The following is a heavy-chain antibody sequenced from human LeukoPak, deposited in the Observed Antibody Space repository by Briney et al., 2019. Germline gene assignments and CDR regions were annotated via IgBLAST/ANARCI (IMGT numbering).Heavy chain of an antibody. CDR2: ISGSDPGT. V-gene: IGHV3-23*01. CDR3: AKAPVTSCRSVFCYPFDS. Sequence: QPGGSLRLSCAASGFTFSSYAMSWVRQVPGKGLEWVAAISGSDPGTYHAASVRGRFTISRDNSKNTLYLQMNSLKTEDAAVYYCAKAPVTSCRSVFCYPFDSWGQGTLVTVSS. D-gene: IGHD2-15*01. J-gene: IGHJ4*02. CDR1: GFTFSSYA.